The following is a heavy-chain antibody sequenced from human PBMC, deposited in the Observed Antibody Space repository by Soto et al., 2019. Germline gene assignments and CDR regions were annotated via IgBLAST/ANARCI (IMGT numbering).Heavy chain of an antibody. CDR3: ARVNGTGEYYGMDA. V-gene: IGHV3-33*01. Sequence: GSLRLSCAASGFTFSSYGMHWVRQAPGKGLEWVAVIWYDGSNKYYADSVKGRFTISRDNSKNTLYLQMNSLRAEDTAVYYCARVNGTGEYYGMDAWGQETTVTISS. D-gene: IGHD1-1*01. CDR2: IWYDGSNK. J-gene: IGHJ6*02. CDR1: GFTFSSYG.